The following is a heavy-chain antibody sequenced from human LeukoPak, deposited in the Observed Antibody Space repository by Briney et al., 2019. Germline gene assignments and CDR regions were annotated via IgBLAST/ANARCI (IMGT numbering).Heavy chain of an antibody. V-gene: IGHV3-11*01. D-gene: IGHD3-22*01. CDR3: ARVFYYDSSGYLL. Sequence: GGPLRLSCAASGFTFSDYYMSWIRQAPGKGLEWVSYISSSGSTIYYADSVKGRFTISRDNAKNSLYLQMNSLRAEDTAVYYCARVFYYDSSGYLLWGQGTLVTVSS. J-gene: IGHJ4*02. CDR2: ISSSGSTI. CDR1: GFTFSDYY.